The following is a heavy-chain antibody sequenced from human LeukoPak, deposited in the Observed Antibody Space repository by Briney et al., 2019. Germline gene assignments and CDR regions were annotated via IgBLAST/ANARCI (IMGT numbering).Heavy chain of an antibody. V-gene: IGHV4-59*12. D-gene: IGHD3-3*01. CDR2: IFHTGSS. J-gene: IGHJ3*02. CDR3: ARGSITVVPAFDI. Sequence: PSETLSLTCTLSGGSISTYYWSWIRQPPGKGLEWIGYIFHTGSSSYTPSLKSRGTMSVDTSKNQFSLKLNSVTAADTAVYYCARGSITVVPAFDIWGQGTMVTVSS. CDR1: GGSISTYY.